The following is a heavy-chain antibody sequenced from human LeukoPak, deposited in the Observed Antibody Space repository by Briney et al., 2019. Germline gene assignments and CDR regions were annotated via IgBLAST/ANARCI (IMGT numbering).Heavy chain of an antibody. Sequence: SVKLSCNASGGTFSSYAISWVRQATGQALEWMGGIIPIFGTANYAQKFQGRVTITADAATSTAYMELSSLRSEDAAVYYCARGNSYDILNDHDACGMDLWGQGTTVTVSS. D-gene: IGHD3-9*01. CDR1: GGTFSSYA. CDR2: IIPIFGTA. J-gene: IGHJ6*02. CDR3: ARGNSYDILNDHDACGMDL. V-gene: IGHV1-69*01.